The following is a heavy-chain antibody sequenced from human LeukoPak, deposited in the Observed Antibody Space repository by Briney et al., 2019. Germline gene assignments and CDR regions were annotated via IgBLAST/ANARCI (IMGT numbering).Heavy chain of an antibody. J-gene: IGHJ4*02. D-gene: IGHD3-22*01. V-gene: IGHV3-9*01. CDR2: ISWNSGSI. CDR1: GFTFDDYA. CDR3: AKGYYYDSSGYFDY. Sequence: PGGSMRLSCAASGFTFDDYAMHWVRQAPGKGLDWVSGISWNSGSIGYADSVKGRFTISRDNAKNSLYLQMNSLRAEDTALYYCAKGYYYDSSGYFDYWGQGTLVTVSS.